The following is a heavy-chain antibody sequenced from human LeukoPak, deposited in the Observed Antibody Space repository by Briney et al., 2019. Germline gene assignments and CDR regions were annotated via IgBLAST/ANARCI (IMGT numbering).Heavy chain of an antibody. J-gene: IGHJ4*02. CDR1: GFTFSSYA. D-gene: IGHD6-13*01. Sequence: GGSLRLSCAASGFTFSSYAMSWVRQAPGKGLEWVSSISGSRTYYADSVKGRFTISRDNSKNTLYLQMNSLRAEDTAVYYCAKGVSSLTSSFDYWGQGTLVTVSS. CDR3: AKGVSSLTSSFDY. CDR2: ISGSRT. V-gene: IGHV3-23*01.